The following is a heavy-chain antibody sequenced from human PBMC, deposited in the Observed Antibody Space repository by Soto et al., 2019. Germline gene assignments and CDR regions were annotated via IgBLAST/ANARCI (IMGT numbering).Heavy chain of an antibody. CDR2: ISSSSSTI. V-gene: IGHV3-48*02. CDR1: GFTFSSYS. Sequence: EVQLVESGGGLVQPGGSLRLSCAASGFTFSSYSMNWVRQAPGKGLEWVSYISSSSSTIYYADSVKGRFTISRDNAKNSLYLQMNSLRDEDTAVYYCARDFGDIVVVPAADSEGYYYYYGMDVWGQGITVTVSS. D-gene: IGHD2-2*01. J-gene: IGHJ6*02. CDR3: ARDFGDIVVVPAADSEGYYYYYGMDV.